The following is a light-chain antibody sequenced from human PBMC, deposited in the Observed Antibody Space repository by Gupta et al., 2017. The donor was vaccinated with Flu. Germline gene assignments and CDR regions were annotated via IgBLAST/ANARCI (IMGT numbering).Light chain of an antibody. J-gene: IGLJ3*02. CDR3: SSFTSSKTWL. Sequence: QSALTQPASVSGSPGPSITISCTGTSTDVGAYNYVSWYQHYPDKAPQLMIYQVNNCPSGISNRFSGSKSGNTASLTISGLQAEDEADYYCSSFTSSKTWLFGGGTKLTVL. CDR2: QVN. CDR1: STDVGAYNY. V-gene: IGLV2-14*01.